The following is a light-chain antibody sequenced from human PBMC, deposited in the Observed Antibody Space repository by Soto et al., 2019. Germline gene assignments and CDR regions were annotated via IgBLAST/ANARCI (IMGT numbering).Light chain of an antibody. J-gene: IGKJ2*01. V-gene: IGKV3-15*01. Sequence: EIVMTQSPATLSVSPGARATLSCRASQSVSNNLAWYQQKPGQAPRLLIHGASTSATGIPARFGGSGSGTEFSLTISSLQSEDFALYYCHQYDAWPPGYTFGKGTKLEI. CDR1: QSVSNN. CDR3: HQYDAWPPGYT. CDR2: GAS.